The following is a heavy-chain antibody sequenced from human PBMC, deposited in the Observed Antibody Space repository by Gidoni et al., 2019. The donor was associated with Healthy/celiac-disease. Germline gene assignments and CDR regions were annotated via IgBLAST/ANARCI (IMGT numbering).Heavy chain of an antibody. Sequence: QVQLLQSGAELKKPGASVKVSCKPPGSTFTSYYMHWVRQAPGQGLEWMGIINPSGGSTSYAQKFQGRVTMTRDTSTSTVYMELSSLRSEDTAVYYCARDHSSENGMDVWGQGTTVTVSS. J-gene: IGHJ6*02. CDR1: GSTFTSYY. CDR3: ARDHSSENGMDV. D-gene: IGHD5-18*01. CDR2: INPSGGST. V-gene: IGHV1-46*01.